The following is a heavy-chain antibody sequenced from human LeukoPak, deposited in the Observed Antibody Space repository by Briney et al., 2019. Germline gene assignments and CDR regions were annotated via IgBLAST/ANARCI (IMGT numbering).Heavy chain of an antibody. CDR2: ISSSSSTI. J-gene: IGHJ6*02. CDR1: GFTFSTYA. CDR3: ARGGSGYGDYYYFYGMDV. D-gene: IGHD3-22*01. V-gene: IGHV3-48*02. Sequence: GGSLRLSCAGSGFTFSTYAMNWVRQAPGKGLEWVSYISSSSSTIYYAESVKGRFTISRDNAKNSLYLQMNSLRDGDTAVYYCARGGSGYGDYYYFYGMDVWGQGTTVTVSS.